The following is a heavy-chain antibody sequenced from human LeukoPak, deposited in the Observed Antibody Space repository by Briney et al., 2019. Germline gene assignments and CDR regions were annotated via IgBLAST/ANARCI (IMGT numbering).Heavy chain of an antibody. J-gene: IGHJ4*02. CDR1: GFTFSSYG. CDR3: AKGNWNDAGFDY. V-gene: IGHV3-33*03. CDR2: IWYDGSNK. D-gene: IGHD1-20*01. Sequence: GGSLRLSCAASGFTFSSYGMHWVRQAPGKGLEWVAVIWYDGSNKYYADSVKGRFTISRDKSKNTLYLQMNSLRAEDTAVYYCAKGNWNDAGFDYWGQGTLVTVSS.